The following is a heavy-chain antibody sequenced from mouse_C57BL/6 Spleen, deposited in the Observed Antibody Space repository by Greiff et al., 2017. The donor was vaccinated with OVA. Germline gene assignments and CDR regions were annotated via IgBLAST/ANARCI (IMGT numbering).Heavy chain of an antibody. CDR2: INPNNGGT. J-gene: IGHJ4*01. CDR1: GYTFTDYY. V-gene: IGHV1-26*01. D-gene: IGHD1-1*01. CDR3: ARDPGSSYDYYAMDY. Sequence: VQLQQSGPELVKPGASVKISCKASGYTFTDYYMNWVKQSHGKSLEWIGDINPNNGGTRYNQKFKGKATLTVDKSSSTAYMELRSLTSEDSAVYYCARDPGSSYDYYAMDYWGQGTSVTVSS.